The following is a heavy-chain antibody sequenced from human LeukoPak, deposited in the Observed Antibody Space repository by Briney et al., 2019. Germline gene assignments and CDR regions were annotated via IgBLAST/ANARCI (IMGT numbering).Heavy chain of an antibody. Sequence: GSLRLSCAASGFTFSSYAMSWVRQAPGKGLEWIGEINHSGSTNYNPSLKSRVTISVDTSKNQFSLKLSSVTAADTAVYYCARGPDRYCSSTSCSYYFDYWGQGTLVTVSS. CDR1: GFTFSSYA. CDR3: ARGPDRYCSSTSCSYYFDY. D-gene: IGHD2-2*01. CDR2: INHSGST. V-gene: IGHV4-34*01. J-gene: IGHJ4*02.